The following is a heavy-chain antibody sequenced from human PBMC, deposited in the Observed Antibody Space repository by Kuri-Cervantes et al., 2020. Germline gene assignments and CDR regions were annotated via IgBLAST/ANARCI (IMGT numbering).Heavy chain of an antibody. CDR1: GGSFSGYY. CDR2: IYTSGST. CDR3: ARIPVAGTWFDP. V-gene: IGHV4-59*10. J-gene: IGHJ5*02. D-gene: IGHD6-19*01. Sequence: SETLSLTCAVYGGSFSGYYWSWIRQPAGKGLEWIGRIYTSGSTNYNPSLKSRVTISVDKSKNQFSLKLSSVTAADTAVYYCARIPVAGTWFDPWGQGTLVTVSS.